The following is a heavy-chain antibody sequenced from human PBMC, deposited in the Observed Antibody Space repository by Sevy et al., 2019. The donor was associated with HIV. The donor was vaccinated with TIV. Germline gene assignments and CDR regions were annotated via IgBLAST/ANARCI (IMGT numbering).Heavy chain of an antibody. CDR1: GFRFNNFG. Sequence: GESLNISCAASGFRFNNFGMYWVRQAPGKGLEGVAFIRYDGINKYYVDSVKGRSTISRDNSKDTLYLEMKSLRLEDTAIYYCAKGGSGGIDHYGMDVWGQGTTVTVSS. V-gene: IGHV3-30*02. J-gene: IGHJ6*02. CDR3: AKGGSGGIDHYGMDV. CDR2: IRYDGINK. D-gene: IGHD6-25*01.